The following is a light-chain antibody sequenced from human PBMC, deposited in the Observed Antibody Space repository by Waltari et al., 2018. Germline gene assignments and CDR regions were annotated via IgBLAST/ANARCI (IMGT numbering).Light chain of an antibody. V-gene: IGKV3-15*01. CDR3: QQYNNWPPLT. CDR2: CAS. Sequence: EVVMTQSPATLSVSPGETATLSCRASQSVRSNLAWYQQKAGQAPRLLIYCASTRATAIPARFSGSGSGTEFTLTISSLQSEDVALYFCQQYNNWPPLTFGGGTKVEIK. J-gene: IGKJ4*01. CDR1: QSVRSN.